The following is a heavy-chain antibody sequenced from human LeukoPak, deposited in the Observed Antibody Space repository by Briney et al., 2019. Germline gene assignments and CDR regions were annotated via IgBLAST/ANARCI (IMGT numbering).Heavy chain of an antibody. D-gene: IGHD6-6*01. CDR1: GFAFSGSA. CDR2: ISSSGSTI. V-gene: IGHV3-48*03. Sequence: PGGSLRLSCSASGFAFSGSAIHWVRQAPGKGLEWVSYISSSGSTIYYADSVKGRFTISRDNAKNSLYLQMNSLRAEDTAVYYCARGKYGSSSLIDYWGQGTLVTVSS. J-gene: IGHJ4*02. CDR3: ARGKYGSSSLIDY.